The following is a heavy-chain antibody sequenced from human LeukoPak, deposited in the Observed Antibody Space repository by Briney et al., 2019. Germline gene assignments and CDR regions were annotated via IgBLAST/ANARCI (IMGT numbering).Heavy chain of an antibody. CDR2: IYYSGST. CDR1: GGSISSYY. CDR3: ARFGGYGDYYFDY. V-gene: IGHV4-59*08. Sequence: SETLSLTCTVSGGSISSYYWSWIQQPPGKGLEWIGYIYYSGSTNYNPSLKSRATISVDTSKNQFSLKLSSVTAADTAVYYCARFGGYGDYYFDYWGQGTLVTVSS. D-gene: IGHD4-17*01. J-gene: IGHJ4*02.